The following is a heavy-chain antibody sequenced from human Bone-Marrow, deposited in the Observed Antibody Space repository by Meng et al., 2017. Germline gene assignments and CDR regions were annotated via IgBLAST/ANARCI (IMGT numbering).Heavy chain of an antibody. CDR1: GDSVSSNSVA. Sequence: SETLSLTCAISGDSVSSNSVAWNWIRQSPSRGLEWLGRTYYRSRWYKDYAVSVKSRITINPDTSKNEFSLQLNSVTPEDTAVYFCARGTATLDFWGHGPLVPVSS. D-gene: IGHD2-15*01. CDR3: ARGTATLDF. CDR2: TYYRSRWYK. J-gene: IGHJ4*01. V-gene: IGHV6-1*01.